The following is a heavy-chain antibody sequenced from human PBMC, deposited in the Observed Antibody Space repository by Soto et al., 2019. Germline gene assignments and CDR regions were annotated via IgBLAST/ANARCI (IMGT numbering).Heavy chain of an antibody. CDR1: GGTFSSYT. Sequence: SVKVSCKASGGTFSSYTISWVRQAPGQGLEWMGRIIPILGIANYAQKFQGRVTITADKSTSTAYMELSSLRSEDTAVYYCARGPPPEDDFWSGTTSYYMDVWGKGTTVTVSS. V-gene: IGHV1-69*02. CDR2: IIPILGIA. J-gene: IGHJ6*03. CDR3: ARGPPPEDDFWSGTTSYYMDV. D-gene: IGHD3-3*01.